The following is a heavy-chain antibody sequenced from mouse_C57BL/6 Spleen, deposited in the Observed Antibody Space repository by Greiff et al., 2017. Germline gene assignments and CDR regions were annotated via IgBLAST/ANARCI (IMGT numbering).Heavy chain of an antibody. CDR3: ARDAMDY. J-gene: IGHJ4*01. V-gene: IGHV1-61*01. CDR1: GYTFTSYW. CDR2: IYPSDSET. Sequence: QVQLQQPGAELVRPGSSVKLSCTASGYTFTSYWMDWVQQRPGQGLEWIGNIYPSDSETHYNQKFKDKATLTVDKSSSTAYMQLSSLTSEDSAVYYCARDAMDYWGQGTSVTVSS.